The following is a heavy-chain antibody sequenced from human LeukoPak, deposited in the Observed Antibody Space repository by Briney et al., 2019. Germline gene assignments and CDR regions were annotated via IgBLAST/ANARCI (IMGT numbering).Heavy chain of an antibody. J-gene: IGHJ4*02. CDR2: IIPIFGTA. D-gene: IGHD5-18*01. CDR3: ASHRSYGQPFDY. CDR1: GGTFSSYA. V-gene: IGHV1-69*05. Sequence: GASVKVSCKASGGTFSSYAISWVRQAPGQGLEWMGGIIPIFGTANYAQKFQGRVTITTDESTSTAYMELSSLRSEDTAVYYCASHRSYGQPFDYWGQGTLVTVSS.